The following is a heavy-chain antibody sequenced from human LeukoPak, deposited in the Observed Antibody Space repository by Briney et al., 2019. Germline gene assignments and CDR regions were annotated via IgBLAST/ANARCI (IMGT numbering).Heavy chain of an antibody. CDR1: GFTFSSYT. CDR2: ISYDGSKK. J-gene: IGHJ4*02. V-gene: IGHV3-30-3*01. Sequence: PGGSPRLSCAASGFTFSSYTMHWVRQAPGKGLEWVAVISYDGSKKYYADSVKGRFTISRDNSKNTLYLQMNSLRAEDTAVYYCARGGDSSDCDYWGQGTLVTVSS. D-gene: IGHD6-19*01. CDR3: ARGGDSSDCDY.